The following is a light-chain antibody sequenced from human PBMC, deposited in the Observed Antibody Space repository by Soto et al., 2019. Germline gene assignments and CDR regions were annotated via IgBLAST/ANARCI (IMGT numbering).Light chain of an antibody. CDR2: DVN. CDR3: SSFAASNSVV. J-gene: IGLJ2*01. Sequence: QSVLTQPPSASGSPGQSVTISCAGTSSDIGSYYDVSWYQQHPGTAPKLMIYDVNKRPSGVPDRFSASKSGTAASLTVSGLQTEDEADYYRSSFAASNSVVFGGGTKVTVL. CDR1: SSDIGSYYD. V-gene: IGLV2-8*01.